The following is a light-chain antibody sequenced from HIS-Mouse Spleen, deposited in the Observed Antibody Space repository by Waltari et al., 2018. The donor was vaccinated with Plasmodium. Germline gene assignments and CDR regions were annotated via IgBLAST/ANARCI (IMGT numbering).Light chain of an antibody. J-gene: IGKJ5*01. Sequence: EIVITQSPATLSVSPGERAALSCRASQSVSINLAWYQQKPGQAPRLLIYGASTRATGIPARFSGSGSGTDFTLTISSMQSEDFAVYYCQQYNNWPITFGQGTRLEIK. CDR2: GAS. V-gene: IGKV3-15*01. CDR3: QQYNNWPIT. CDR1: QSVSIN.